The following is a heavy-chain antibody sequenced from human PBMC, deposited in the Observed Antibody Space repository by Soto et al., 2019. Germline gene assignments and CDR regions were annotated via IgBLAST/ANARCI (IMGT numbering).Heavy chain of an antibody. CDR1: GGSISSSNYY. D-gene: IGHD4-17*01. V-gene: IGHV4-39*07. Sequence: PSETLSLTCTVSGGSISSSNYYWGWIRQPPGKGLEWIGNIYYSGSSYYNPSLKSRVTISVDRSKNQFSLKLSSVTAADTAVYYCARSQTTVTSYDYWGQGTLVTVSS. CDR3: ARSQTTVTSYDY. J-gene: IGHJ4*02. CDR2: IYYSGSS.